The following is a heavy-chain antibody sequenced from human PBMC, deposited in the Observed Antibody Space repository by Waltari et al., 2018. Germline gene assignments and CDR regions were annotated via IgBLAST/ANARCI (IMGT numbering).Heavy chain of an antibody. CDR1: GGSISSSY. Sequence: QVQLQESGPGLVNPSENLSLTCTVSGGSISSSYWSWIRQPPGKGLEWIGYLYYNENGDSNPSLKSRVTISIDPSKNQISLRLHSVTAADTAVYYCARGGYFYDSSGSFGNYYFDYWGQGTLVNVSS. V-gene: IGHV4-59*01. D-gene: IGHD3-22*01. CDR3: ARGGYFYDSSGSFGNYYFDY. CDR2: LYYNENG. J-gene: IGHJ4*02.